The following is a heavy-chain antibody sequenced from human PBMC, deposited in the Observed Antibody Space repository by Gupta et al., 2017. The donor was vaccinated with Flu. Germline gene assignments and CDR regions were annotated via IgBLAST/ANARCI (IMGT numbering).Heavy chain of an antibody. CDR2: IYYSGST. Sequence: QVQLQESGPGLVKPSQTLSPTCTVSGGSISSGGYYWSWIRQHPGKGLEWIGYIYYSGSTYYNPSLKSRVTISVDTSKNQFSLKLSSVTAADTAVYYCARGRAIFGVVTTPGYYYYGMDVWGQGTTVTVAS. V-gene: IGHV4-31*03. J-gene: IGHJ6*02. D-gene: IGHD3-3*01. CDR3: ARGRAIFGVVTTPGYYYYGMDV. CDR1: GGSISSGGYY.